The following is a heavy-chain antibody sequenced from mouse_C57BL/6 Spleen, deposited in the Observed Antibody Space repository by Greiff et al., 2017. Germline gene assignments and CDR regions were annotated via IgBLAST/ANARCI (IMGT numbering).Heavy chain of an antibody. CDR3: AREPLLGGY. D-gene: IGHD2-12*01. CDR2: INPGSGGT. J-gene: IGHJ2*01. V-gene: IGHV1-54*01. CDR1: GYAFTNYL. Sequence: VKLQESRAELVRPGTSVKVSCKASGYAFTNYLIEWVKQRPGQGLEWIGVINPGSGGTNYNEKFKGKATLTADKSSSTAYMQLSSLTSEDSAVYFCAREPLLGGYWGQGTTLTVSS.